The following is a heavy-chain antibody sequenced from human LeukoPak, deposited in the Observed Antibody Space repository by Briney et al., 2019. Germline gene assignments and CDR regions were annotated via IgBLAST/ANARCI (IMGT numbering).Heavy chain of an antibody. Sequence: ASVKVSCKASGYTFSDYGVSWVRQAPGQGLEWMGRISTYNDNTNYAQKFQGRVTVTTDTATNTAYMELRNLTSDDTAVYYCARDGMQLWLRGYFDLWGRGTLVTVSS. V-gene: IGHV1-18*01. D-gene: IGHD5-18*01. J-gene: IGHJ2*01. CDR1: GYTFSDYG. CDR2: ISTYNDNT. CDR3: ARDGMQLWLRGYFDL.